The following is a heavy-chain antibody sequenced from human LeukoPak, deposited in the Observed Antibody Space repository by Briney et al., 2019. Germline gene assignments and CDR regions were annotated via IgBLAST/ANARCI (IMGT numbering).Heavy chain of an antibody. D-gene: IGHD3-3*01. Sequence: GGSLRLSCAASGFTFGSYGMHWVRQAPGKGLEWVTFIRSDGSNKYYADSVKGRFTISRDNSKNTLYLQMNSLRAEDTAVYYCARRDYDFWSGYYGYWGQGTLVTVSS. CDR1: GFTFGSYG. V-gene: IGHV3-30*02. CDR3: ARRDYDFWSGYYGY. J-gene: IGHJ4*02. CDR2: IRSDGSNK.